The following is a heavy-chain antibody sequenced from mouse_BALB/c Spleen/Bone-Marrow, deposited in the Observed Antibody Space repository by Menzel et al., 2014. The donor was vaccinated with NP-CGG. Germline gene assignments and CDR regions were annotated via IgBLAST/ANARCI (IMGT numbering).Heavy chain of an antibody. CDR3: ARELGVFAY. Sequence: VQLQQSGAELVRPGTSVKVSCKASGYAFTNYLLEWVKQRPGQGLEWIGVINPGSGGTNYNEKFKGKATLTADKSSSTAYMQLSGLTSDDSAVYFCARELGVFAYWGQGTLVTVSA. CDR2: INPGSGGT. J-gene: IGHJ3*01. D-gene: IGHD4-1*01. V-gene: IGHV1-54*01. CDR1: GYAFTNYL.